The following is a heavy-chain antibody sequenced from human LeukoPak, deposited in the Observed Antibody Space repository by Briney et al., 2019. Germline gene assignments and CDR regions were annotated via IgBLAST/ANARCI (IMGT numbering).Heavy chain of an antibody. D-gene: IGHD3-22*01. J-gene: IGHJ4*02. CDR2: ISSSSYI. V-gene: IGHV3-21*01. CDR3: ARDRYYDSSGYYFDY. CDR1: GFTFRSYS. Sequence: PGGSLRLSCAASGFTFRSYSMNWVRQAPGKGLEWVSSISSSSYIYYADSVKGRFTISRDNAKNSLYLQMNSLRAEDTAVYYCARDRYYDSSGYYFDYWGQGTLVTVSS.